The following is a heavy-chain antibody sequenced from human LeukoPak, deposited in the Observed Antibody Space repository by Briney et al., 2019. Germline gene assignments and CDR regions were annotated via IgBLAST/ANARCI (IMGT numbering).Heavy chain of an antibody. V-gene: IGHV4-4*09. Sequence: PSETLSLTCTVSGGSISSYYWSWIRQPPEKGLEWIGYIYTSGSTNYHPSLKSRVTISVDTSKNQFSLKLNSVTAADTAVYYCARLDRFGANYYSMDVWGKGTSVTVSS. CDR2: IYTSGST. CDR3: ARLDRFGANYYSMDV. J-gene: IGHJ6*03. CDR1: GGSISSYY. D-gene: IGHD3-10*01.